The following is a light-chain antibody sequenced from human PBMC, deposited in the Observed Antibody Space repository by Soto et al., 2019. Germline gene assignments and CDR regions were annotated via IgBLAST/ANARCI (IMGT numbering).Light chain of an antibody. CDR1: QAISGD. CDR3: LQYHSSWT. CDR2: AAA. Sequence: IQMTQSPSSLSAYVRDRVSITCRASQAISGDSGMGHNKPGIAPKLLVFAAARLERWVPSRFSGSGSGTDFTLTISSLQPEDFATYYCLQYHSSWTFGQWTKVDIK. V-gene: IGKV1-6*01. J-gene: IGKJ1*01.